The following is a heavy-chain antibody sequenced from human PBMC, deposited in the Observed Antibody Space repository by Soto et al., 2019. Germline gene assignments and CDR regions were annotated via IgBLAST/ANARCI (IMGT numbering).Heavy chain of an antibody. J-gene: IGHJ4*02. CDR1: GFTFSSYG. CDR3: AKDFSSVDPSWYFDY. V-gene: IGHV3-30*18. CDR2: ISYDGSNK. Sequence: HPGGSLRLSCAASGFTFSSYGMHWVRQAPGKGLEWVAVISYDGSNKYYADSVKGRFTISRDNSKNTLYLQMNSLRAEDTAVYYCAKDFSSVDPSWYFDYWGQGTLVTVSS.